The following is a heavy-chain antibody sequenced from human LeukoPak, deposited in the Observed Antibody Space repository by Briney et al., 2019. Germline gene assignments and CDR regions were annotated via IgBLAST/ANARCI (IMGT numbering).Heavy chain of an antibody. D-gene: IGHD6-13*01. CDR1: GFTFSSYA. V-gene: IGHV3-30*18. Sequence: GGSLRLSCAASGFTFSSYAMSWVRQAPGKGLEWVAVISYDGSNKYYADSVKGRFTISRDNSKNTLYLQMNSLRAEDTAVYYCAKTNSSSWFYDYWGQGTLVTVSS. J-gene: IGHJ4*02. CDR2: ISYDGSNK. CDR3: AKTNSSSWFYDY.